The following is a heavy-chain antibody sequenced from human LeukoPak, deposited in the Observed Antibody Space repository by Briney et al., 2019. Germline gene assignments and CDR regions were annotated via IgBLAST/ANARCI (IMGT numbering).Heavy chain of an antibody. Sequence: ASVKVSCTASGYTFTSYDINWVRQATGQGLEWMGWMNSNSGNTGYAQKFQGRVTMTRNTSISTAYMELSSLRSEDTAVYYCASQQYYYGSGSYGTYYFDYWGQGTLVTVSS. CDR1: GYTFTSYD. J-gene: IGHJ4*02. V-gene: IGHV1-8*01. CDR3: ASQQYYYGSGSYGTYYFDY. CDR2: MNSNSGNT. D-gene: IGHD3-10*01.